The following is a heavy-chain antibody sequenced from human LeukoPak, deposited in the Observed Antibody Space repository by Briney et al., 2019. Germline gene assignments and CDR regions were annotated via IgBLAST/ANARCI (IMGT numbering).Heavy chain of an antibody. CDR1: GDSISSGNYY. CDR3: ARVTTGGYYNC. CDR2: IYSTGST. J-gene: IGHJ4*02. V-gene: IGHV4-61*02. Sequence: PSQTLSLTWSVSGDSISSGNYYWTWIRQLAGKGLEWIGRIYSTGSTNYNPSLKSRVTISADTSKNQFSLRLSSVTAADTAVYYCARVTTGGYYNCWGQGTLVTVS. D-gene: IGHD3-22*01.